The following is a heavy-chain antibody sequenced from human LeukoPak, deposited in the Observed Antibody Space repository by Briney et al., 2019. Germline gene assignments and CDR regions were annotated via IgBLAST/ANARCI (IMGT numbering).Heavy chain of an antibody. CDR1: GFTFSNYG. V-gene: IGHV3-30*02. D-gene: IGHD1-1*01. CDR2: IRYDGSNK. Sequence: GGSLRLSCAASGFTFSNYGMHWIRQAPGKGLEWVAFIRYDGSNKYCADSVKGRFTVSRDNSKNTLFLQMSSLRAEDTAIYYCAKNRGTGLAFYDYWGQGTQVTVSS. CDR3: AKNRGTGLAFYDY. J-gene: IGHJ4*02.